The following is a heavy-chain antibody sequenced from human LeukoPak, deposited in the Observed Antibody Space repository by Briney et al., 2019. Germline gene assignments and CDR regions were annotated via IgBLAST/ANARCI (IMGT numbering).Heavy chain of an antibody. D-gene: IGHD4-17*01. V-gene: IGHV4-39*07. CDR2: IYYSGRT. J-gene: IGHJ4*02. Sequence: SETLSLTCTVSGDSFSSSSYHWGWIRLPPGRGLEWIGHIYYSGRTYYNPSLKSRVTISIDTSKNHFSLKLSSVTAADTAVYYCARDPGDYGFDYWGQGTLVTVSS. CDR1: GDSFSSSSYH. CDR3: ARDPGDYGFDY.